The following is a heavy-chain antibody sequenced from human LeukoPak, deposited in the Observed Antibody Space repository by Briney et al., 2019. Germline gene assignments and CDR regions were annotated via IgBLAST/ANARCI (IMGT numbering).Heavy chain of an antibody. Sequence: GGSLRLSCAASGFTFSSYWMSWVRQAPGKGLEWVANIKQDGSEKYYVDSVKGRFTVSRDNAKNSLFLQMNSLRAEDTAVYYCARDRIYSGIYHDTFDIWGHGTMVTVSS. CDR2: IKQDGSEK. D-gene: IGHD1-26*01. J-gene: IGHJ3*02. CDR1: GFTFSSYW. V-gene: IGHV3-7*01. CDR3: ARDRIYSGIYHDTFDI.